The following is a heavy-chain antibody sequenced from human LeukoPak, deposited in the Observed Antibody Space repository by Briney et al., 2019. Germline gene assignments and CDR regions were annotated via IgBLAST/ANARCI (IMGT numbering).Heavy chain of an antibody. CDR3: AEGGYDQDFDY. CDR2: ISASGSST. V-gene: IGHV3-23*01. CDR1: GFTFSSYA. D-gene: IGHD2-2*01. J-gene: IGHJ4*02. Sequence: GGSLRLSCAASGFTFSSYAMSWVRQAPGKGLEWVSAISASGSSTDYADSVKGRFTISRDNSKNTLYLQMNSLRAEDTAVYYCAEGGYDQDFDYWGQGSLVTVSS.